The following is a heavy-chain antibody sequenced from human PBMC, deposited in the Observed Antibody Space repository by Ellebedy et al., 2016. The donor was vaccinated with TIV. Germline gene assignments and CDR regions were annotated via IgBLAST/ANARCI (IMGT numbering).Heavy chain of an antibody. CDR2: IYYSGST. V-gene: IGHV4-61*01. J-gene: IGHJ3*02. CDR1: GGSVSRGSYY. CDR3: ARDRSADAFDI. Sequence: SETLSLXCTVSGGSVSRGSYYWSWIRQPPGKGLEWIGYIYYSGSTKYNPSLKSRVTISVDTSKNQFSLRLISVTAADTAVYYCARDRSADAFDIWGQGTLVTVSS.